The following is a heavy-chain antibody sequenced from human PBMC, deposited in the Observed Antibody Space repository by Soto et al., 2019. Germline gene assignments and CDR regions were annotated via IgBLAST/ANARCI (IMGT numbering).Heavy chain of an antibody. V-gene: IGHV4-59*01. D-gene: IGHD3-3*01. CDR2: IYYSGCT. Sequence: SETLSLTCTVSGGSISSYYWSWIRQPPGKGLEWIGYIYYSGCTNYNPSLKSRVTISVDTSKNQFSLKLSSVTAADTAVYYCARDGGYDFWSGYYWGGYYYYMDVWGKGTTVTVSS. J-gene: IGHJ6*03. CDR1: GGSISSYY. CDR3: ARDGGYDFWSGYYWGGYYYYMDV.